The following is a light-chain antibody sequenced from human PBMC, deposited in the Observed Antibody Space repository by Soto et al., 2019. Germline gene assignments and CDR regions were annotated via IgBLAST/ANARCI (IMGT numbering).Light chain of an antibody. Sequence: TQSPSSLPASLGDRVTITCRASENIKNYLIWYQQKPGKAPKLLIYGASTLKTGVPSRFSGSGSGTDFTFTIGGLQPDDFATYYCAQIYTAQWTFGQGTRVDLK. CDR1: ENIKNY. CDR2: GAS. J-gene: IGKJ1*01. V-gene: IGKV1-39*01. CDR3: AQIYTAQWT.